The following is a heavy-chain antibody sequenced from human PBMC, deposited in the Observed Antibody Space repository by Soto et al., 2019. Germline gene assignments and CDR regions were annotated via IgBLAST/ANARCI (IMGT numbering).Heavy chain of an antibody. Sequence: VQLVESGGVLVQPGGSLRLSCAASGFTFSSNWMHWVRQAPGKGLVWVSRINRDGSSTNYADSVKGRFTISRDNAENTLFLQMNSLTVDDTAVYYCSRGPTGWYGFDYWGQGTLVTVSS. CDR2: INRDGSST. CDR1: GFTFSSNW. CDR3: SRGPTGWYGFDY. D-gene: IGHD6-19*01. V-gene: IGHV3-74*01. J-gene: IGHJ4*02.